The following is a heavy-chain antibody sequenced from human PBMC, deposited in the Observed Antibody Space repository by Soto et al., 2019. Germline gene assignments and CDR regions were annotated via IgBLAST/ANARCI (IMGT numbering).Heavy chain of an antibody. CDR1: GYTFTSYG. CDR2: ISAYNGNT. J-gene: IGHJ5*02. CDR3: AVMYYSDSSGSVGFDP. V-gene: IGHV1-18*04. D-gene: IGHD3-22*01. Sequence: ASVKVSCKASGYTFTSYGISWVRQAPGQGLEWMGWISAYNGNTNYAQKLQGRVTMTTDTSTSTAYMELRSLRSDDTAVYYCAVMYYSDSSGSVGFDPWGHGTLVTVSS.